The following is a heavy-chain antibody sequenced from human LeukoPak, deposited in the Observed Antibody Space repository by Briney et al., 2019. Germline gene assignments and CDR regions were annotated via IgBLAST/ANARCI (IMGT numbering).Heavy chain of an antibody. CDR3: ARDGEAAARFDP. V-gene: IGHV4-39*07. D-gene: IGHD6-13*01. CDR1: GDSISSSNCY. Sequence: PSETLSLTCTVSGDSISSSNCYWGWIRQPPGKGLEWIGSIYFSGGTYYNASLKSRVTISVDTSENQFSLKLSSVTAADTAVYYCARDGEAAARFDPWGQGTLVTVSS. J-gene: IGHJ5*02. CDR2: IYFSGGT.